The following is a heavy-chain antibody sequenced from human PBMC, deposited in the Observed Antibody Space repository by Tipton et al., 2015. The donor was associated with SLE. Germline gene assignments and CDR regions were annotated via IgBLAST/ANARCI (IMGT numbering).Heavy chain of an antibody. CDR2: LHYSGRS. Sequence: TLSLTCTVSGGSISGYYWVWIRQPPGKGLEWIGRLHYSGRSYYNPSLKSRVTISVDTSKNQFSLKLTSVTAADTAVYYCARHEAYSGSSPFDIWGHGTMVTVSS. CDR1: GGSISGYY. CDR3: ARHEAYSGSSPFDI. J-gene: IGHJ3*02. V-gene: IGHV4-39*01. D-gene: IGHD1-26*01.